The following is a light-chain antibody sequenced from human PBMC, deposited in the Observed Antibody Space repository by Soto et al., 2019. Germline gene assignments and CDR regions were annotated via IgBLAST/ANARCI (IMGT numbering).Light chain of an antibody. CDR3: ASYTRTTTLD. CDR2: DVN. J-gene: IGLJ2*01. Sequence: QSALTQPASVSGSPGQSITISCTGTISDIGGYNFISWYQHHPGKAPKLVIYDVNNRPSGISYRFSGSKSGNTASLTISGLQAEDEADYYCASYTRTTTLDFGRGTKLTVL. V-gene: IGLV2-14*01. CDR1: ISDIGGYNF.